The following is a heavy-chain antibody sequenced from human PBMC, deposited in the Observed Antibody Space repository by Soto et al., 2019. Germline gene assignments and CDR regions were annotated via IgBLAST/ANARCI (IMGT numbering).Heavy chain of an antibody. CDR3: ARSGGYSGYGDYYYGMDV. Sequence: ASVKVSCKASGGTFSSYAISWVRQAPGQGLEWMGGIIPIFGTANYAQKFQGRVTITADESTSTAYMELRSLRSDDTAVYYCARSGGYSGYGDYYYGMDVWGQGTTVTVSS. D-gene: IGHD5-12*01. CDR1: GGTFSSYA. V-gene: IGHV1-69*13. CDR2: IIPIFGTA. J-gene: IGHJ6*02.